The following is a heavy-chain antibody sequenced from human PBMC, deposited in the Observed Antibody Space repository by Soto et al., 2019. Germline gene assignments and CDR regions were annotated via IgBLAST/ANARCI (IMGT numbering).Heavy chain of an antibody. CDR2: ISTYNGNT. CDR1: GYTFPSYG. Sequence: GASVKVSCKASGYTFPSYGISWVRQDPGQGLEWMGWISTYNGNTNYAQKLQGRVTMTTDTSTSTAYMELRSLGSDDTAVYYCARTLSSVAPAAMVHWFHPWGPGTLVTVSS. J-gene: IGHJ5*02. D-gene: IGHD2-2*01. V-gene: IGHV1-18*01. CDR3: ARTLSSVAPAAMVHWFHP.